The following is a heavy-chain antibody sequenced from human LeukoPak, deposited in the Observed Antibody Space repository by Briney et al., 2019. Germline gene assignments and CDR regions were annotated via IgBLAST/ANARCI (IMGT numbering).Heavy chain of an antibody. CDR2: ISGSAGTT. V-gene: IGHV3-23*01. CDR1: GFTFSSSS. CDR3: AKLTST. J-gene: IGHJ4*02. Sequence: GGSLRFSCAASGFTFSSSSTSWVRQAPGKGLEWVSAISGSAGTTYYADSVKGRFTISRDNSKNTLYLEMNSLRAEDSAVYYCAKLTSTWGQGTLVTVSS.